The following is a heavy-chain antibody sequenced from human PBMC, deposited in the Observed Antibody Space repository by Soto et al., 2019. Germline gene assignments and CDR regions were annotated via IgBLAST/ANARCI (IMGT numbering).Heavy chain of an antibody. D-gene: IGHD6-6*01. CDR3: ARALDSSSADY. CDR2: IYYSGST. Sequence: PSETLSLTCTVSGGSISSYYWSWIRQPPGKGLEWIGYIYYSGSTNYNPSLKSRVTISVDTSKNQFSLKVSSVSAADTAVYYCARALDSSSADYWGQGTLVTVSS. CDR1: GGSISSYY. J-gene: IGHJ4*02. V-gene: IGHV4-59*08.